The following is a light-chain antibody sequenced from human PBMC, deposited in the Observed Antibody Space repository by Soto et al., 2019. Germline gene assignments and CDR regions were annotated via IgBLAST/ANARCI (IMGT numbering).Light chain of an antibody. V-gene: IGKV3-20*01. Sequence: EVVLTQSPGTVSLSPGERATLSCRASQSVTSNYLAWYQQKPGQAPRLLIYAASSRATGIPDRFSGSGSGTDLSLTISRLEPKDFGVYYCQQYGSSLTWTFGQGTKVEIK. CDR2: AAS. J-gene: IGKJ1*01. CDR3: QQYGSSLTWT. CDR1: QSVTSNY.